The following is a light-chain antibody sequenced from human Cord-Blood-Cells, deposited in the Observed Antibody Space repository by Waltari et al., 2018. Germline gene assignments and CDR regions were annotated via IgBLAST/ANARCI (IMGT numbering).Light chain of an antibody. CDR2: DVS. CDR3: SSYTSSSNWV. V-gene: IGLV2-14*01. CDR1: SSDVGGYNY. J-gene: IGLJ3*02. Sequence: QSALTQPASVSGSPGQSITISCTGTSSDVGGYNYVSWYQQHPGKAPQPMIYDVSKRPSGFSNRFSGSQSGNTASLTISGLQAEDEADYYCSSYTSSSNWVFGGGTKLTVL.